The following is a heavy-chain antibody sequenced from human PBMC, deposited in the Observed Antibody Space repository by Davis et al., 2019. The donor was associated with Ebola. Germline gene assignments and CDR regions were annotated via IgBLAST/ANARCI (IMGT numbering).Heavy chain of an antibody. J-gene: IGHJ3*02. CDR3: AKGEQYCSDISCYSFDAFGS. D-gene: IGHD2-2*01. V-gene: IGHV3-23*01. CDR1: GFTSGRYA. CDR2: ITDTGGRT. Sequence: GGSLRLSCAASGFTSGRYAMSWVRQAPGKGLEWVAAITDTGGRTHYADSVKGRFTISRDNPNNMLYLQMNSLRAEDTAVYYCAKGEQYCSDISCYSFDAFGSWGQGTMVTVSS.